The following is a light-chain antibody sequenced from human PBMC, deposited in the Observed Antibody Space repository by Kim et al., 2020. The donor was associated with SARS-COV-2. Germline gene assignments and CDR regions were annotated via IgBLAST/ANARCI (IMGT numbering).Light chain of an antibody. J-gene: IGKJ2*01. CDR3: QQYGISPFT. CDR2: GAS. CDR1: QTFSSTY. V-gene: IGKV3-20*01. Sequence: EIVLTQSPDTLSLSPGERATLSCRASQTFSSTYLAWYQHKPGQAPRLLIYGASSRATDIPARFSGSGSGTAFTLTISRLEPEDFAVYYCQQYGISPFTFGQGTNLEI.